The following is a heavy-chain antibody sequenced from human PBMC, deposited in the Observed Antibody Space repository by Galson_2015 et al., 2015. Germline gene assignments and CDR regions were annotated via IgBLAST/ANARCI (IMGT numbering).Heavy chain of an antibody. J-gene: IGHJ6*02. Sequence: SLRLSCAASGFSLSTYGMSWVRQAPGKGLEWVSHISGSGAGTFYADAVKGRFTIFRDNSKNTLYLQMNTLRAEDTAVYYCTKRETVLGYAMDVWGQGTTVSVSS. CDR1: GFSLSTYG. V-gene: IGHV3-23*01. CDR2: ISGSGAGT. CDR3: TKRETVLGYAMDV. D-gene: IGHD1-26*01.